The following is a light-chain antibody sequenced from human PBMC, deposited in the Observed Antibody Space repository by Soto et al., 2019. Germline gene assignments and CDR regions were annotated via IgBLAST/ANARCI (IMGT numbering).Light chain of an antibody. J-gene: IGKJ1*01. CDR1: QSVSSSN. CDR3: QHYGSSPWT. Sequence: IVLSQSPANLSLSTGDRATLYCKVSQSVSSSNLAWFQQKLGQSPRLLIFGASSKATGIPDRFSGSGSGPDFTLTISRLEPEDFAVYFCQHYGSSPWTFGQGTKVDIK. V-gene: IGKV3-20*01. CDR2: GAS.